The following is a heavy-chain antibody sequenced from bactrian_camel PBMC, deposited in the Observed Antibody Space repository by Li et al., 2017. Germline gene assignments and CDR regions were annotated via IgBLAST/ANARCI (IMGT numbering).Heavy chain of an antibody. V-gene: IGHV3S40*01. CDR3: AAGYTSSRY. J-gene: IGHJ4*01. D-gene: IGHD3*01. Sequence: VQLVESGGGSVQAGGSLRLSCTASGFAFDDADMLWYRQAPGKGLEWVSSVWPGGGRPYYSDSVKGRFTISKDNTKNTVSLEMNSLQPEDTAVYYCAAGYTSSRYWGKGTQVTVS. CDR2: VWPGGGRP. CDR1: GFAFDDAD.